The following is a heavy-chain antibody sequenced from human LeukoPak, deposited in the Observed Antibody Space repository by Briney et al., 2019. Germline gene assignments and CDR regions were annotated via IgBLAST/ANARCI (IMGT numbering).Heavy chain of an antibody. J-gene: IGHJ3*02. V-gene: IGHV3-21*04. CDR1: GFTFSSYS. D-gene: IGHD5-12*01. Sequence: GGSLRLSCAASGFTFSSYSMNWVRQAPGKGLEWVSSISSSSSYIYYADSVKGRFTISRDNAKNSLYLQMNSLRTEDTALYYCAKGGGYEPYDAFDIWGQGTMVTVSS. CDR3: AKGGGYEPYDAFDI. CDR2: ISSSSSYI.